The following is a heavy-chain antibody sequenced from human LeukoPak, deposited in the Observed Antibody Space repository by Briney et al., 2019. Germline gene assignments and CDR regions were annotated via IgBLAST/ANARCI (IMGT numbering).Heavy chain of an antibody. J-gene: IGHJ3*02. CDR1: GYTFTAHY. CDR3: ARDYYDNSGFGAFDI. Sequence: ASVKVSCKTSGYTFTAHYMHWVRQAPGQGLEWMRWINPNSGGTKYAQNFQGRVTMTRDTSIRTFYMELSRLRSDDTAVYYCARDYYDNSGFGAFDIWGQGTMVTVSS. V-gene: IGHV1-2*02. CDR2: INPNSGGT. D-gene: IGHD3-22*01.